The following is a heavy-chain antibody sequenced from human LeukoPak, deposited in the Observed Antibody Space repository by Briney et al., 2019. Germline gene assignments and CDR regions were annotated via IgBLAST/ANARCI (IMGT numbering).Heavy chain of an antibody. V-gene: IGHV4-38-2*02. CDR3: ARAGANYDFWSGSNVNWYFDL. J-gene: IGHJ2*01. Sequence: SETLSLTCTVSGYSISSGYYWGWIRQPPGKGLEWIGSIYHSGSTYYNPSLKSRVTISVDTSKNQFSLKLSSATAADTAVYYCARAGANYDFWSGSNVNWYFDLWGRGTLVTVSS. D-gene: IGHD3-3*01. CDR1: GYSISSGYY. CDR2: IYHSGST.